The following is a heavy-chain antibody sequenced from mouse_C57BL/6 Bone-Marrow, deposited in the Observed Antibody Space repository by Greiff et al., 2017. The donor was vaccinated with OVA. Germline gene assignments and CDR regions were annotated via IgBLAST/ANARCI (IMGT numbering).Heavy chain of an antibody. CDR2: IDPSDSYT. J-gene: IGHJ2*01. CDR1: GYTFTSYW. V-gene: IGHV1-69*01. CDR3: ARLDGYYDYFDY. Sequence: QVQLQQPGAELVMPGASVKLSCKASGYTFTSYWMHWVKQRPGQGLEWIGEIDPSDSYTNYNQKFKGKSTLTVDKSSSTAYMQLSSLTSEDSAVYDCARLDGYYDYFDYWGQGTTLTVSS. D-gene: IGHD2-3*01.